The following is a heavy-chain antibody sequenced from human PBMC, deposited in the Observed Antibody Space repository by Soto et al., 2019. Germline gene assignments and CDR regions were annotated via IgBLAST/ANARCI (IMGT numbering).Heavy chain of an antibody. D-gene: IGHD3-10*01. Sequence: SETLSLTCTVSGGSISSSSYYWGWIRQPPGKGLEWIGSIYYSGSTYYNPSLKSRVTISVDTSKNQFSLKLSSVTAADTAVYYCAEVRGNYYFDYWGQGTLVTVSS. CDR2: IYYSGST. CDR1: GGSISSSSYY. CDR3: AEVRGNYYFDY. V-gene: IGHV4-39*01. J-gene: IGHJ4*02.